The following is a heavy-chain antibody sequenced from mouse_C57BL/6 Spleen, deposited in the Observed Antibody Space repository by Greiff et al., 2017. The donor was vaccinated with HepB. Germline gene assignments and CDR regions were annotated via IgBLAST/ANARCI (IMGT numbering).Heavy chain of an antibody. Sequence: EVKLVESEGGLVQPGSSMKLSCTASGFTFSDYYMAWVRQVPEKGLEWVANINDDGSSTYYLDSLKSRFIISRDNAKNNLYLQMSSLKSEDTATYYCARDKVLYCCSSYWYFDVWGTGTTVTVSS. CDR2: INDDGSST. CDR3: ARDKVLYCCSSYWYFDV. V-gene: IGHV5-16*01. D-gene: IGHD1-1*01. J-gene: IGHJ1*03. CDR1: GFTFSDYY.